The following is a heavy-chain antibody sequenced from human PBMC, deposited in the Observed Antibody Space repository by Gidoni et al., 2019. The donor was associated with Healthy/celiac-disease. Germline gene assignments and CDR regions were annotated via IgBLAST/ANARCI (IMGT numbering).Heavy chain of an antibody. CDR3: ARGRRSSWYYVY. J-gene: IGHJ4*02. Sequence: QVQLPQWGAGLLKPSETLSLTCAVYGGSFSGYYWSWIRQPPGKGLEWIGEINHSGSTNYNPSLKSRVTISVDTSKNQFSLKLSSVTAADTAVYYCARGRRSSWYYVYWGQGTLVTVSS. CDR2: INHSGST. V-gene: IGHV4-34*01. CDR1: GGSFSGYY. D-gene: IGHD6-13*01.